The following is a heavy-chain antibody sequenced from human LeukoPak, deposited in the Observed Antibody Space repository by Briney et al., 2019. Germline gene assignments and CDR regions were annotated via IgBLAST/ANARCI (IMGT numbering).Heavy chain of an antibody. J-gene: IGHJ6*02. CDR3: ARENYYYYYGMDV. CDR2: IYYSGST. CDR1: GGSISSYY. Sequence: SETLSLTCTVSGGSISSYYWIWIRQPPGKALEWFGYIYYSGSTNYNPSLKSRVTISVDTSKNQFSLKLSSVTAADTAVYYCARENYYYYYGMDVWGQGTTVTVSS. V-gene: IGHV4-59*01.